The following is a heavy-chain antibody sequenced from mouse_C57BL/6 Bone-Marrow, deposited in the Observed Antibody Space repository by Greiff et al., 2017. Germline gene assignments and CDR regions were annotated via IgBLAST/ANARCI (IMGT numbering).Heavy chain of an antibody. CDR1: GYTFTSYW. Sequence: VQLQQPGAELVKPGASVKMSCKASGYTFTSYWITWVKQRPGQGLAWIGDIYPTSGRNNYNEKFKSKAILTVDTSSNTAYMQLSILTSEDSAVFYCARSGPLGRSFDYWGQGTTLTGSS. J-gene: IGHJ2*01. V-gene: IGHV1-55*01. CDR3: ARSGPLGRSFDY. CDR2: IYPTSGRN. D-gene: IGHD4-1*01.